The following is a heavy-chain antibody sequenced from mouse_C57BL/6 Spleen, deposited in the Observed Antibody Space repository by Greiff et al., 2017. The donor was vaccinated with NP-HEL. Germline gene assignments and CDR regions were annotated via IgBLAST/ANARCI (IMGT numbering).Heavy chain of an antibody. CDR2: IWSGGST. Sequence: QVQLQESGPGLVQPSQSLSITCTVSGFSLTSYGVHWVRQSPGKGLEWLGVIWSGGSTDYNAAFISRLSISKDNSKSHVFFKMTSLQADDTAIYYCARKDDGYYGYAMDYWGQGTSVTVAS. V-gene: IGHV2-2*01. CDR3: ARKDDGYYGYAMDY. CDR1: GFSLTSYG. D-gene: IGHD2-3*01. J-gene: IGHJ4*01.